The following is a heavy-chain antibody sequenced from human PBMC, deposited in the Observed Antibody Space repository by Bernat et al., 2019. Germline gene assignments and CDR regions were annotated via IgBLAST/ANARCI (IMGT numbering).Heavy chain of an antibody. CDR2: IWYDGSNK. Sequence: QVQLVESGGGVVQPGRSLRLSCAASGFTFSSYGMHWVRQAPGKGLEWVAVIWYDGSNKYYADSVKGRFTISRDTSNKPLYLQMNSLRAEDTAVYYGARVSSSSWYGAHYFDYWGQGTLVTVSS. CDR3: ARVSSSSWYGAHYFDY. V-gene: IGHV3-33*01. CDR1: GFTFSSYG. D-gene: IGHD6-13*01. J-gene: IGHJ4*02.